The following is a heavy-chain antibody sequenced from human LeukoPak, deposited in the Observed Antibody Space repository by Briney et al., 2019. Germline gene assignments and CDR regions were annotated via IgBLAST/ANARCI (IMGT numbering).Heavy chain of an antibody. D-gene: IGHD6-19*01. CDR2: ISTSSGTI. CDR1: GFTFSSYS. CDR3: ARGLAVPDSYYFDY. J-gene: IGHJ4*02. V-gene: IGHV3-48*01. Sequence: GGSLRLSCAASGFTFSSYSMNWVRQAPGKGLEWVSHISTSSGTIYYADSVKGRFTISRDNSKNTLFLQMNSLRADDTAVYYCARGLAVPDSYYFDYWGQGTLVTVSS.